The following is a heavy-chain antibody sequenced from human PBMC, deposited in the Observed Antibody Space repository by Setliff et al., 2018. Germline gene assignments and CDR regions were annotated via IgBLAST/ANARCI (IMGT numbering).Heavy chain of an antibody. CDR1: GYTFSSYA. CDR3: ARTLGGSSGYYSSYYYYYMDV. D-gene: IGHD3-22*01. CDR2: IKTYNGDT. Sequence: ASVKVSCKASGYTFSSYAMNWVRQAPGQGLEWMGWIKTYNGDTKYAQNVQDRLTMTTDTSTSTAYMELRSLRSDDTAVYYCARTLGGSSGYYSSYYYYYMDVWGKGTTVTSP. J-gene: IGHJ6*03. V-gene: IGHV1-18*01.